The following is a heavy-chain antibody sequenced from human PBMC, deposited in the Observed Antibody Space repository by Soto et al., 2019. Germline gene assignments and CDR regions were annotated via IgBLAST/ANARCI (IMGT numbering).Heavy chain of an antibody. J-gene: IGHJ4*02. CDR3: XRDLGRTYYYDSSGYDY. D-gene: IGHD3-22*01. Sequence: NPGGSLRLSCAASGFTFSGYSMNWVRQAPGKGLEWVSSISSSSSYIYYADSVKGRFTISRDNAKNSLYLQMNSLRAEDTAVYYCXRDLGRTYYYDSSGYDYWGRGTLVTVSS. V-gene: IGHV3-21*01. CDR2: ISSSSSYI. CDR1: GFTFSGYS.